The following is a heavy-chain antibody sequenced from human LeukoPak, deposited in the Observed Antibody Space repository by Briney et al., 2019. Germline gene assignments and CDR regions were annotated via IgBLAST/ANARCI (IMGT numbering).Heavy chain of an antibody. CDR1: GFTFDDYA. Sequence: PGGSLRLSCAASGFTFDDYAMHWVRQAPGKGLEWVSLISGDGGSTYYADSVKGRFTISRDNSENSLYLQMNSLRTEDTALYYCAKDRVDSGYDYADYWGQGTLVTVSS. V-gene: IGHV3-43*02. D-gene: IGHD5-12*01. J-gene: IGHJ4*02. CDR3: AKDRVDSGYDYADY. CDR2: ISGDGGST.